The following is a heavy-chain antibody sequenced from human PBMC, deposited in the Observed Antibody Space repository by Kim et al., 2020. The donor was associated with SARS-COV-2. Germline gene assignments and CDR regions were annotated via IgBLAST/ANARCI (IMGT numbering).Heavy chain of an antibody. D-gene: IGHD6-19*01. J-gene: IGHJ3*02. V-gene: IGHV4-39*01. CDR3: ATHPSSGWYMGHACDI. Sequence: SLKSRVTISVDTSKNQFSLKLSSVTAADTAVYYCATHPSSGWYMGHACDIWGQGTMVTVSS.